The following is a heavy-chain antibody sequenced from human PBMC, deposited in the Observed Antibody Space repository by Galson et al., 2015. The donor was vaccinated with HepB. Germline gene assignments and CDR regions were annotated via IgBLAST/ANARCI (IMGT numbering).Heavy chain of an antibody. Sequence: SVKVSCKVSGYTLTELSMHWVRQAPGKGLEWMGGFDPEDGETIYAQKFQGRVTMTEDTSTDTAYMELSSLRSEDTAVYYRATTVTTRTYYFDYWGQGTLVTVSS. CDR1: GYTLTELS. D-gene: IGHD4-17*01. CDR2: FDPEDGET. V-gene: IGHV1-24*01. J-gene: IGHJ4*02. CDR3: ATTVTTRTYYFDY.